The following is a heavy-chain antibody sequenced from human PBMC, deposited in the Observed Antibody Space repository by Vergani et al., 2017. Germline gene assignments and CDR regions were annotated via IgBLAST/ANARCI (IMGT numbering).Heavy chain of an antibody. D-gene: IGHD4/OR15-4a*01. V-gene: IGHV3-9*02. Sequence: EVQLEESGGGLVLPGRSLRLSCVASGFTSAGYAMHWVRQAPGKGLEWVSGISWNSNSIGYADSVKGRFTISRDNAKNSLYLQMNSLGAEDTALYYCAKDLGSSSGCCWVDHWCQRTLVIISS. CDR3: AKDLGSSSGCCWVDH. CDR1: GFTSAGYA. J-gene: IGHJ5*02. CDR2: ISWNSNSI.